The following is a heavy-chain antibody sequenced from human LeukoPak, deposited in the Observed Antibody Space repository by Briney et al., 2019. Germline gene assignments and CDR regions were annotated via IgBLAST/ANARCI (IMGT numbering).Heavy chain of an antibody. CDR1: GFTVSSNY. CDR3: AKDRNLVVVPAAMPFDY. V-gene: IGHV3-66*01. CDR2: IYSGGST. Sequence: GGSLRLSCAASGFTVSSNYMSWVRQAPGKGLEWVSVIYSGGSTYYADSVKGRFTISRDNSKNTLYLQMNSLRAEDTAVYYCAKDRNLVVVPAAMPFDYWGQGTLVTVSS. J-gene: IGHJ4*02. D-gene: IGHD2-2*01.